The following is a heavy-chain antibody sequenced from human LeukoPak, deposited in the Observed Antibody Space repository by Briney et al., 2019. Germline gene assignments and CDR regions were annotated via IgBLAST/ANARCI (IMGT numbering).Heavy chain of an antibody. V-gene: IGHV3-73*01. CDR1: GFTFSAST. CDR2: IRSKPTSYAT. D-gene: IGHD1-26*01. CDR3: TMSGNYQYFDY. J-gene: IGHJ4*02. Sequence: GVSLRLSCAASGFTFSASTMHWVRQACGRGLEGVGRIRSKPTSYATAYGASVEGRFTISRDDSKNTAYLQVNSLKTEDTAVYYCTMSGNYQYFDYWGQGTLVTVSS.